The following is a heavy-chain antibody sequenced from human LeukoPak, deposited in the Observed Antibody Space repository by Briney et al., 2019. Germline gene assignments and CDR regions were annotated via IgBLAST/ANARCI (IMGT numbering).Heavy chain of an antibody. Sequence: PSETLALTCTVSGASTTSSDYYWSWIRQPPGKGLECIGYIYHGGTTNYNPSLRSRVTISVDGSTNQFSLRLRSVTAADTAVYYCARGGYDTTGYYSPLDYWGQGNLVTVSS. D-gene: IGHD3-22*01. CDR3: ARGGYDTTGYYSPLDY. J-gene: IGHJ4*02. CDR2: IYHGGTT. V-gene: IGHV4-30-2*01. CDR1: GASTTSSDYY.